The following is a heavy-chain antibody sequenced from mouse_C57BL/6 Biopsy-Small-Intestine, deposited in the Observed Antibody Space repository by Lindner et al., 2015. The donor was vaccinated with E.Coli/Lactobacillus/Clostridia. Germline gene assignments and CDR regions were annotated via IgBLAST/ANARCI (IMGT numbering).Heavy chain of an antibody. CDR2: IRSKSNNYAT. V-gene: IGHV10-1*01. J-gene: IGHJ1*03. Sequence: EVQLQESGGGLVQPKGSLKLSCAASGFSFNTYAMNXVRQAPGKGLEWVARIRSKSNNYATYYADSVKDRLTISRDDSESMLYLQMNNLKTEDTAMYYCVRMYYSNYDWYFDVWGTGTTVTVSS. D-gene: IGHD2-5*01. CDR3: VRMYYSNYDWYFDV. CDR1: GFSFNTYA.